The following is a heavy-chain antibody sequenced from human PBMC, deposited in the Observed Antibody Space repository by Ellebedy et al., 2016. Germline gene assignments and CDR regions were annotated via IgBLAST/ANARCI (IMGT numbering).Heavy chain of an antibody. V-gene: IGHV4-59*08. CDR1: GGSISSYY. CDR3: ARQMRRYYWYFDY. D-gene: IGHD3-10*01. CDR2: IYYSGST. Sequence: SETLSLXXTVSGGSISSYYWSWIRQPPGKGLEWIGYIYYSGSTNYNPSLKSRVTISVDTSKNQFSLKLSSVTAADTAVYYCARQMRRYYWYFDYWGQGTLVTVSS. J-gene: IGHJ4*02.